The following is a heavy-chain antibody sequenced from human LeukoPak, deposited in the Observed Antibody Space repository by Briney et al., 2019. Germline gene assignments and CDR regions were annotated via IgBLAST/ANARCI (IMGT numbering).Heavy chain of an antibody. J-gene: IGHJ4*02. Sequence: PGGSLRLACAASGFTFSDYYMTWMRQAPGKGLEWVSYIGNIGSPIYYADSVKGRFTISRDNAKNSLYLQMSSLRAEDTAVYYCARGAAWYDYWGQGTLVTVSS. D-gene: IGHD6-13*01. CDR2: IGNIGSPI. CDR3: ARGAAWYDY. V-gene: IGHV3-11*01. CDR1: GFTFSDYY.